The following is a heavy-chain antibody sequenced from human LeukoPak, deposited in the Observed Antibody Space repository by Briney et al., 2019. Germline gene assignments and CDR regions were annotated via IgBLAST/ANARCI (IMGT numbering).Heavy chain of an antibody. J-gene: IGHJ4*02. CDR2: IKEDGTET. CDR3: AKEGRSLQTY. V-gene: IGHV3-7*03. CDR1: GFTFRSYW. Sequence: PGGSLRLSCAASGFTFRSYWMSWVRLAPGKGLEWVANIKEDGTETYYVDSVKGRFTISRDNAKNSLYLQMNSLRVEDTAVYYCAKEGRSLQTYWGQGTLVTVSS. D-gene: IGHD5-24*01.